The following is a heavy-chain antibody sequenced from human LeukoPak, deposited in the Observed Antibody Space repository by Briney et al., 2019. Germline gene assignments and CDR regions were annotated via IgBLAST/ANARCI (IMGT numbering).Heavy chain of an antibody. J-gene: IGHJ4*02. D-gene: IGHD6-19*01. CDR1: GFTFSSYA. V-gene: IGHV3-23*01. CDR2: ISGSGGST. Sequence: GGSLRPSCAASGFTFSSYAMSWVRQAPGKGLEWVSAISGSGGSTYYADSVKGRFTISRDNPKNTLYLQMNSLRAEDTAVYYCAKHTGYSSGWSLFDYWGQGTLVTVSS. CDR3: AKHTGYSSGWSLFDY.